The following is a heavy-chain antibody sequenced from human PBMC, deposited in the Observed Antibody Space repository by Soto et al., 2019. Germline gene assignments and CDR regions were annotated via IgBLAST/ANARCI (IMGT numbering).Heavy chain of an antibody. CDR1: GFAFDNAW. D-gene: IGHD2-15*01. Sequence: EVRLVESGGGLVKPGGSLRLSCAASGFAFDNAWMTWVRLAPGRGLEWVGRIKRDIDGGTIDYAAPVKGRFTVSRDDSRNTLYLQMDSVKSEDTAVYFCTTGGGGAYPFDIWGQGTQVTVSS. V-gene: IGHV3-15*07. CDR2: IKRDIDGGTI. J-gene: IGHJ4*02. CDR3: TTGGGGAYPFDI.